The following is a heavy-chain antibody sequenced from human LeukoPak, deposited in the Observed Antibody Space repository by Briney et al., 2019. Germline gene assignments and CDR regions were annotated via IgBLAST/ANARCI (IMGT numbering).Heavy chain of an antibody. V-gene: IGHV5-51*01. D-gene: IGHD6-19*01. CDR3: ARQAVAGTPNFDY. CDR2: IYPGDSDT. J-gene: IGHJ4*02. Sequence: GKSLKISCKGSGYSFTSYWIGWVRQMPGKGLEWMGIIYPGDSDTRYSPSFQGQVTISADKAISTPYLQWSSLKASDTAMYYCARQAVAGTPNFDYWGQGTLVTVSS. CDR1: GYSFTSYW.